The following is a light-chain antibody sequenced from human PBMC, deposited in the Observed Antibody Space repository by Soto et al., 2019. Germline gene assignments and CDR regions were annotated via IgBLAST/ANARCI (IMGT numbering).Light chain of an antibody. Sequence: QSALTQPASLSGSPGQSITISCTGTSSDIGGYNYVSWYQQHPGKAPKLIIHDVSNRPSGVSDRFFGSKSGNTAYLTISGLQAEDEADYYCSSYRASSTTHYVFGTGTKVTVL. CDR2: DVS. CDR3: SSYRASSTTHYV. J-gene: IGLJ1*01. CDR1: SSDIGGYNY. V-gene: IGLV2-14*03.